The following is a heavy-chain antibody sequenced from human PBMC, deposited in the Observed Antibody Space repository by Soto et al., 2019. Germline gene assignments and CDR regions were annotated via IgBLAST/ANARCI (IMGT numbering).Heavy chain of an antibody. Sequence: GASVKVSCKASGGTFSSYAISWVRQAPGQGLEWMGGIIPIFGTANYAQKFQGRVTITADESTSTAYMELSSLRSEDTAVYYCARDRVSGDSSGYGVYYYYGMDVWGQGTTVTVSS. CDR1: GGTFSSYA. D-gene: IGHD3-22*01. V-gene: IGHV1-69*13. J-gene: IGHJ6*02. CDR3: ARDRVSGDSSGYGVYYYYGMDV. CDR2: IIPIFGTA.